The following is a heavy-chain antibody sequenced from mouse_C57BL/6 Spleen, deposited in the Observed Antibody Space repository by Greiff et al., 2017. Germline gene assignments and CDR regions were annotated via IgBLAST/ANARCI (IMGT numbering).Heavy chain of an antibody. Sequence: QVQLKQSDAELVKPGASVKISCKVSGYTFTDHTIHWMKQRPEQGLEWIGYIYPRDGSTKYNEKFKGKATLTADKSSSTAYMQLNSLTSEDSAVYFCARGIYYYGSSYEEFDYWGQGTTLTVSS. V-gene: IGHV1-78*01. CDR2: IYPRDGST. J-gene: IGHJ2*01. D-gene: IGHD1-1*01. CDR1: GYTFTDHT. CDR3: ARGIYYYGSSYEEFDY.